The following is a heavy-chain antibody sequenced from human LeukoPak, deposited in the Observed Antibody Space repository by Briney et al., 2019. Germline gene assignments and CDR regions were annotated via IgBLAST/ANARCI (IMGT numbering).Heavy chain of an antibody. V-gene: IGHV1-8*01. CDR3: ARREPHLNWFDP. D-gene: IGHD1-1*01. Sequence: ASVKVSCKASGYTFTSCDINWVRQATGQGLEWMGWMNPNSGNTGYAQKFQGRVTMTRNTSISTAYMELSSLRSEDTAVYYCARREPHLNWFDPWGQGTLVTVSS. J-gene: IGHJ5*02. CDR1: GYTFTSCD. CDR2: MNPNSGNT.